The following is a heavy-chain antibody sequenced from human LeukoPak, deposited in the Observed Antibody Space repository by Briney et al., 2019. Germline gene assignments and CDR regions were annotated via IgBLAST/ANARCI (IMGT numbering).Heavy chain of an antibody. V-gene: IGHV3-30*02. Sequence: PGGSLRLSCAASGFTFSSYGMHWVRQAPGKGLEWVAFIRYDGSNKYYADSVKGRFTISRDNSKNTLYLQMNSLRAEDTAVYYCAIRDSSSPNYYYYYYMDVWGKGTTVTVSS. CDR2: IRYDGSNK. J-gene: IGHJ6*03. D-gene: IGHD6-6*01. CDR3: AIRDSSSPNYYYYYYMDV. CDR1: GFTFSSYG.